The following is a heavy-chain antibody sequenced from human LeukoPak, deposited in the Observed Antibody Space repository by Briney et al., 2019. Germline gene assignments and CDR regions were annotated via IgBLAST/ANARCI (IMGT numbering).Heavy chain of an antibody. D-gene: IGHD3-10*01. J-gene: IGHJ4*02. V-gene: IGHV4-59*12. Sequence: SETLSLTCTVSGGSITNYYWSWIRQPPGKGLEWIGYIYYSGSTKYKSSLKSRVTISVDTSKNQFSLKLSSVTAADTAVYYCARRITMVRGVIIKGFFDYWGQGTLVTVSS. CDR3: ARRITMVRGVIIKGFFDY. CDR1: GGSITNYY. CDR2: IYYSGST.